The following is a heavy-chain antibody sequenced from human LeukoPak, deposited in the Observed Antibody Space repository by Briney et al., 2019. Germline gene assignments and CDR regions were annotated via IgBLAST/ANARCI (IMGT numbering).Heavy chain of an antibody. CDR1: GYSFTNYW. CDR3: ARHPLIAVAGKPPENYFDY. J-gene: IGHJ4*02. CDR2: IYPGDSDT. V-gene: IGHV5-51*01. Sequence: PGESLKISCKGSGYSFTNYWIGWVRQMPGKGLEWMGIIYPGDSDTRYSPSFQGQVTFSADKSISTAYLQWSSLKASDTAMYYCARHPLIAVAGKPPENYFDYWGQGTLVTVSS. D-gene: IGHD6-19*01.